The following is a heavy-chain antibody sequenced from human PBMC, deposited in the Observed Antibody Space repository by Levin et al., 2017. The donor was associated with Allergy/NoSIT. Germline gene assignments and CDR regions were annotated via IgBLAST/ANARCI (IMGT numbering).Heavy chain of an antibody. J-gene: IGHJ6*02. CDR1: GFTFSSYG. CDR3: AKVPYSSFAYYYYGMDV. D-gene: IGHD6-6*01. Sequence: PGGSLRLSCAASGFTFSSYGMHWVRQAPGKGLEWVAVISYDGSNKYYADSVKGRFTISRDNSKNTLYLQMNSLRAEDTAVYYCAKVPYSSFAYYYYGMDVWGQGTTVTVSS. V-gene: IGHV3-30*18. CDR2: ISYDGSNK.